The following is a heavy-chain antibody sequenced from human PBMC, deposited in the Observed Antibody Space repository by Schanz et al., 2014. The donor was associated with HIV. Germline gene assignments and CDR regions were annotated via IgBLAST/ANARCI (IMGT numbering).Heavy chain of an antibody. CDR2: INHGGSP. V-gene: IGHV4-34*01. J-gene: IGHJ6*02. D-gene: IGHD6-6*01. CDR3: ARQGEDSVAARWFSGVDV. CDR1: GGSLSGHY. Sequence: QVQLKQWGAGLLKPSETLSLTCAVYGGSLSGHYWSWIRQSPGKGLEWIGEINHGGSPNYNASLKSGVTRTTDASKRQFSWVVTSVTAADTAVYYCARQGEDSVAARWFSGVDVWGQGTTVIVSS.